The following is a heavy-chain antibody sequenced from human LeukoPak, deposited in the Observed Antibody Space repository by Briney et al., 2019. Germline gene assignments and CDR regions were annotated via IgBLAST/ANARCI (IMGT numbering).Heavy chain of an antibody. Sequence: GGSLRLSCAASGFTFSNYAMSWVRQAPGKGPEWVSAISHSGGNTYYADSVRGRFTISRDNSKNTLYLQMSSLRVEDTALYYCVKDPYYYDSSGYSRPFDYWGQGTLVTVSS. J-gene: IGHJ4*02. V-gene: IGHV3-23*01. CDR2: ISHSGGNT. CDR1: GFTFSNYA. CDR3: VKDPYYYDSSGYSRPFDY. D-gene: IGHD3-22*01.